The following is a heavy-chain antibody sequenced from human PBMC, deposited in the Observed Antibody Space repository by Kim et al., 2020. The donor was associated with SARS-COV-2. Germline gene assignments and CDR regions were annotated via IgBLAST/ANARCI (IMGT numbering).Heavy chain of an antibody. CDR1: GGSISSYY. CDR3: ATRSHHYDILTGYYSDAFDI. CDR2: IYYSGST. V-gene: IGHV4-59*01. D-gene: IGHD3-9*01. J-gene: IGHJ3*02. Sequence: SETLSLTCTVSGGSISSYYWSWIRQPPGKGLEWIGYIYYSGSTNYNPSLKSRVTISVDTSKNQFSLKLSSVTAADTAVYYCATRSHHYDILTGYYSDAFDIWGEGKMVTVSS.